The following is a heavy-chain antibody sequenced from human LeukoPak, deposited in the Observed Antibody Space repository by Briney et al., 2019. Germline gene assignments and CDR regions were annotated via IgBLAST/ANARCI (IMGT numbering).Heavy chain of an antibody. J-gene: IGHJ4*02. V-gene: IGHV3-30-3*01. Sequence: PGGSLRLSCAASGFTFSSYAMHWVRQAPGKGLEWVAVISYDGSNKYDADSVKGRFTISRDNSKNTLYLQMNSLRAEDTAVYYCASPFLWSKYFDYWGQGTLVTVSS. CDR3: ASPFLWSKYFDY. CDR1: GFTFSSYA. D-gene: IGHD3-10*01. CDR2: ISYDGSNK.